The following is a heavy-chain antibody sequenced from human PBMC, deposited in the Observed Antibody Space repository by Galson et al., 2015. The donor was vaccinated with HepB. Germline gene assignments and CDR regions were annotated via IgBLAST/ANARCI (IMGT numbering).Heavy chain of an antibody. J-gene: IGHJ3*02. Sequence: SVKVSCKASGYTFTSYGISWVRQAPGQGLEWMGWISLYDGNTNTNYAQKLQGRVTMTTDTSTSTAYMEMRSLRSDDTAVYYRARGLDYYDSSGYRLKAFDIWGQGTMVTVSS. D-gene: IGHD3-22*01. V-gene: IGHV1-18*04. CDR2: ISLYDGNTNT. CDR1: GYTFTSYG. CDR3: ARGLDYYDSSGYRLKAFDI.